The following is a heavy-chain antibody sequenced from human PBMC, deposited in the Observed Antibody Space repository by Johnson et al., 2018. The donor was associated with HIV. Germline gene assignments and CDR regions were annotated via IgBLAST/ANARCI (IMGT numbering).Heavy chain of an antibody. Sequence: VQLVESGGGVVQPGRSLRLSCAASGFTFSSYAMHWVRQAPGKGQEWVAVISYDGSYQYYADSAKGRFTISRDNSKNTLYLQMNSRRAEDTAVYYCAREPSIAAAGGDGAFDIWGRGTMLTVSS. CDR1: GFTFSSYA. J-gene: IGHJ3*02. CDR3: AREPSIAAAGGDGAFDI. V-gene: IGHV3-30*04. D-gene: IGHD6-13*01. CDR2: ISYDGSYQ.